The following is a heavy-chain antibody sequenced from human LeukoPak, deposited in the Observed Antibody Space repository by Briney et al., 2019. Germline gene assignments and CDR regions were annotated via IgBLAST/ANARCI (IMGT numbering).Heavy chain of an antibody. J-gene: IGHJ4*02. V-gene: IGHV3-74*01. Sequence: GGSLRLSCAASGFTFSKDWMLWVRQAPGKGLESVSRINTDGTVTTYADSVKGRFTVSRDNADNTMLLQMNSVRDEDKAVYYCATKQWLAPPPDSWGQGTPVTVSS. CDR2: INTDGTVT. CDR3: ATKQWLAPPPDS. CDR1: GFTFSKDW. D-gene: IGHD6-19*01.